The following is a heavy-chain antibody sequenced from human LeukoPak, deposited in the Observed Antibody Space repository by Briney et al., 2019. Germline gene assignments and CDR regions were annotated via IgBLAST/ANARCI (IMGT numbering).Heavy chain of an antibody. Sequence: GESLKISCKGSGYSFTSYRISWVRQMPGKGLEWMGRIDPSDSYTNYSPSFQGHVTISADKSISTAYLQWSSLKASDTAMYYCARHVSYSSSWYAGHNWFDPWGQGTLVTVSS. CDR2: IDPSDSYT. CDR3: ARHVSYSSSWYAGHNWFDP. CDR1: GYSFTSYR. J-gene: IGHJ5*02. V-gene: IGHV5-10-1*01. D-gene: IGHD6-13*01.